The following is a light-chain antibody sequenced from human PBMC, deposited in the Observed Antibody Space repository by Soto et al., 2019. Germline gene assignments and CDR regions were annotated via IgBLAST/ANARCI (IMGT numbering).Light chain of an antibody. V-gene: IGKV1-39*01. Sequence: IQMTQSPSSLSASVGDSVTVTCRASQSINIYLNWYQQKPGKAPRLLIYGASSLQSGVPSRFTGGRSRTDFTRTISSLQPEGFATYYCQQSYRSPYTLGQGTNLDIK. J-gene: IGKJ2*01. CDR2: GAS. CDR1: QSINIY. CDR3: QQSYRSPYT.